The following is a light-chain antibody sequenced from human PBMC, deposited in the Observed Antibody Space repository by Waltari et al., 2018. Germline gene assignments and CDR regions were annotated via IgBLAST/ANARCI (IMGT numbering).Light chain of an antibody. Sequence: NFMLTQPHSVSESPGKTVTISCTRSSGSIASNYVQWYQQRPGSSPTTVIYEDNQRPSGVPDRFSGSIESSSNSAARTISGLKTEDEADYYCQSYDSSNPWVFGGGTKLTVL. V-gene: IGLV6-57*01. CDR3: QSYDSSNPWV. CDR1: SGSIASNY. CDR2: EDN. J-gene: IGLJ3*02.